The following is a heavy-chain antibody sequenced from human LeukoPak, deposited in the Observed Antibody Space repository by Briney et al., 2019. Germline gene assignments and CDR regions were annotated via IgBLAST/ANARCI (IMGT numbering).Heavy chain of an antibody. CDR1: GFTFSSYA. V-gene: IGHV3-21*06. D-gene: IGHD5-18*01. CDR3: ARERDTSMVALDS. CDR2: ITSNIYT. Sequence: KTGGSLRLSCAASGFTFSSYAMSWVRQAPGKGLGWVSCITSNIYTYYADSVRGRFTISRDNSQNSVYLVMNSLRAEDTAVYYCARERDTSMVALDSWGQGTLVTVSS. J-gene: IGHJ4*02.